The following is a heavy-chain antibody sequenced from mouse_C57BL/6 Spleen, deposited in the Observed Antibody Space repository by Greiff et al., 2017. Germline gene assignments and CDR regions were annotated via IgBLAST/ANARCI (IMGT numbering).Heavy chain of an antibody. CDR1: GFTFSDYY. D-gene: IGHD2-3*01. CDR2: INYDGSCT. CDR3: AREGGDGYSWFAY. J-gene: IGHJ3*01. Sequence: EVKLVESEGGLVQPGSSMKLSCTASGFTFSDYYMAWVRQVPEKGLEWVANINYDGSCTYYLDSLKGRFIISRDNAKNILYLQMSSLKSEDTAAYYCAREGGDGYSWFAYWGQGTLVTVSA. V-gene: IGHV5-16*01.